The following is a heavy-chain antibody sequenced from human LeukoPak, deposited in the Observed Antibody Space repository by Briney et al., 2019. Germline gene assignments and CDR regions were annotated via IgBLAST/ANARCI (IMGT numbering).Heavy chain of an antibody. J-gene: IGHJ6*03. Sequence: SSVKVSCKASGGTFSSYAISWVRQAPGQGLEWMGRIIPIFGTANYAQKFQGRVTITTDESTSTAYMELSSLRSEDTAVYYCAGGIAVADYYYYYMDVGGKGTTVTVS. D-gene: IGHD6-19*01. CDR3: AGGIAVADYYYYYMDV. CDR2: IIPIFGTA. V-gene: IGHV1-69*05. CDR1: GGTFSSYA.